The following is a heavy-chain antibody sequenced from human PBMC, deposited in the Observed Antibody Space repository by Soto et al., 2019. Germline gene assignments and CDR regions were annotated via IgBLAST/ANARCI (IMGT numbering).Heavy chain of an antibody. CDR2: IIPIFGTA. CDR3: ARVTRVVAADHYYYYCGMDV. Sequence: QVQLVQSGAEVKKPGSSVKVSCKASGGTFSSYAISWVRQAPGQGLEWMGGIIPIFGTANYAQKFQGRVTITADESTSTAYMELSSLRSEDTAVYYCARVTRVVAADHYYYYCGMDVWVQGTTVTVSS. V-gene: IGHV1-69*01. D-gene: IGHD2-15*01. J-gene: IGHJ6*02. CDR1: GGTFSSYA.